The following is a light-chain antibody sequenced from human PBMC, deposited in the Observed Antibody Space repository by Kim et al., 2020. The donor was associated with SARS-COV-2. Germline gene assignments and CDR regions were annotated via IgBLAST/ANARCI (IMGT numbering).Light chain of an antibody. CDR3: QNYNSAPLT. Sequence: ASVGDRVTSTCRASQSISNYLVWYQQKPGNVPKLLIYAASTLQSGVPSRFSGSGSGTDFTLTISSLQPEDVATYYCQNYNSAPLTFGGGTKVDIK. CDR1: QSISNY. V-gene: IGKV1-27*01. CDR2: AAS. J-gene: IGKJ4*01.